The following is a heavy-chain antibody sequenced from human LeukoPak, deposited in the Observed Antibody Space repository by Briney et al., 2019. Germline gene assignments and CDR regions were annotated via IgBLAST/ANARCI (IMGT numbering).Heavy chain of an antibody. Sequence: PGGSLRLSCAASGFTFRRYSMNWVRQAPGKGLEWVSSISISSNYIYYADSVKGRFTISRDNAKNSLYLQMNSLRAEDTAVYYCARTYFDWLYFQHWGQGTLVTVSS. D-gene: IGHD3-9*01. CDR3: ARTYFDWLYFQH. J-gene: IGHJ1*01. CDR1: GFTFRRYS. V-gene: IGHV3-21*04. CDR2: ISISSNYI.